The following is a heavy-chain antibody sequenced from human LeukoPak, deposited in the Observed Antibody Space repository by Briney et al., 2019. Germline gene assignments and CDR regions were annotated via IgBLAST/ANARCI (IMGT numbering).Heavy chain of an antibody. J-gene: IGHJ4*02. CDR3: ARESDSSGWYDY. V-gene: IGHV3-43*02. CDR2: ISGDGGST. D-gene: IGHD6-19*01. CDR1: GFNFDDYA. Sequence: GGSLRLSCAAPGFNFDDYAIHWVRQAPGKGLEWVSLISGDGGSTFYADSVRGRFTISRDNSKNSLYLQMSSLRSEDTALYFCARESDSSGWYDYWGQGALVTVSS.